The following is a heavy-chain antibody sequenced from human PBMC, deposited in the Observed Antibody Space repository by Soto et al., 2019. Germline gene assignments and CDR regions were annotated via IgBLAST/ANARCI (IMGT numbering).Heavy chain of an antibody. CDR3: ARGKYDILTCYCSDDY. D-gene: IGHD3-9*01. V-gene: IGHV3-48*03. Sequence: EVQLVESGGGLVQPGGSLRLSCAASGFTFSSYEMNWVRQAPGKGLEWVSYISSSGSTIYYADSVKGRFTISRDNAKNSLYLQMNSLRAEDTAVDYCARGKYDILTCYCSDDYWGQGTLVTVSS. CDR1: GFTFSSYE. CDR2: ISSSGSTI. J-gene: IGHJ4*02.